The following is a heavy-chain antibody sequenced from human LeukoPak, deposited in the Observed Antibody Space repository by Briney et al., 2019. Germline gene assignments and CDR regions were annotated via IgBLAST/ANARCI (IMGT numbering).Heavy chain of an antibody. Sequence: ASVKVSCKASGYTFTSYGISWVRQAPGQGLEWMGWISAYNGNTNYAQKLQGRVTMTTDTSTSTAYMELRSLRSDDTAVYYCARDRRGRRLQFSPLDYWGQGTLVTVSS. CDR2: ISAYNGNT. J-gene: IGHJ4*02. D-gene: IGHD5-24*01. CDR3: ARDRRGRRLQFSPLDY. CDR1: GYTFTSYG. V-gene: IGHV1-18*01.